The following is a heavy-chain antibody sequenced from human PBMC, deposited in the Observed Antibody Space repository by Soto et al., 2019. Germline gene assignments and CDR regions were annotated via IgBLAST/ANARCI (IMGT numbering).Heavy chain of an antibody. CDR2: ITPIFGAA. V-gene: IGHV1-69*12. J-gene: IGHJ5*02. CDR3: AGGGIAARPIAWFDP. Sequence: QVQLVQSGAEVKKPGSSVKVSCKASGGTFSSYAIRWVRQAPGQGLEWMGGITPIFGAADYAQKFQGRVTITADDSTSTAYMELSSLRSADTAVYYCAGGGIAARPIAWFDPWGQGTLVTVSS. D-gene: IGHD6-6*01. CDR1: GGTFSSYA.